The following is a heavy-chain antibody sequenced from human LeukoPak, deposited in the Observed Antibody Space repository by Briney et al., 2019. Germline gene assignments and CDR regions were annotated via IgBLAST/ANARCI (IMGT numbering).Heavy chain of an antibody. CDR3: ARMAAAAGGALDI. Sequence: ASVKVSCKASGYTFTGYYMHWVRQAPGQGLEWMGWISAYNGNTNYAQKLQGRVTMTTDTSTSTAYMELRSLRSDDTAVYYCARMAAAAGGALDIWGQGTMVTVSS. V-gene: IGHV1-18*04. CDR1: GYTFTGYY. J-gene: IGHJ3*02. CDR2: ISAYNGNT. D-gene: IGHD6-13*01.